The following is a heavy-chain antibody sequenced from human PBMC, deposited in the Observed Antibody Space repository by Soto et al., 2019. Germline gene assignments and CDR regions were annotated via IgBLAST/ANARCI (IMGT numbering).Heavy chain of an antibody. J-gene: IGHJ6*02. D-gene: IGHD1-1*01. Sequence: ASVKVSCKASGDTFASFGFSWVRQAPGQGLEWLGWISAYNGNTHYAQKVRDRVTLTTDTSTNTAYMELSSLRSEDTAVYYCARGKGMEENYYYYGLDIWGQGTTVTVSS. CDR2: ISAYNGNT. V-gene: IGHV1-18*01. CDR1: GDTFASFG. CDR3: ARGKGMEENYYYYGLDI.